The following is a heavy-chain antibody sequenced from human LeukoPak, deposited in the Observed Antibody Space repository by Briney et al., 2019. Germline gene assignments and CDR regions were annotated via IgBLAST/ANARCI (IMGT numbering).Heavy chain of an antibody. J-gene: IGHJ5*02. Sequence: SETLSLTCTVSGGSISSGGYYWSWIRQHPGKGLEWIGYIYYSGSTNYNPSLKSRVTISVDTSKNQFSLKLSSVTAADTAVYYCARHTRYSRTSGNWFDPWGQGTLVTVSS. CDR2: IYYSGST. CDR3: ARHTRYSRTSGNWFDP. CDR1: GGSISSGGYY. D-gene: IGHD6-13*01. V-gene: IGHV4-61*08.